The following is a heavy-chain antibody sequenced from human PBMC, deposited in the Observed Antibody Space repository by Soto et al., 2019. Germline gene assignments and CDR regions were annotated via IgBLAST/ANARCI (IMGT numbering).Heavy chain of an antibody. CDR1: GCTFSSYA. D-gene: IGHD3-3*01. CDR2: ISGSGGST. CDR3: AKDASLAPITIFGGPGYFDY. V-gene: IGHV3-23*01. Sequence: GGSLRVSWAASGCTFSSYAMSWVSQAPGKGLEWVSAISGSGGSTYYADSVKGRFTISRDNSKNTLYLQMNSLRAEDTAVYYCAKDASLAPITIFGGPGYFDYWGQGTLVTVSS. J-gene: IGHJ4*02.